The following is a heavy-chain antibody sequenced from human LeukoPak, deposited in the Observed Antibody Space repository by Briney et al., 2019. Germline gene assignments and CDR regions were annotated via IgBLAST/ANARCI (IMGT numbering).Heavy chain of an antibody. J-gene: IGHJ6*03. Sequence: SETLSLTCAVYGGSFSGYYWSWIRQPPGKGLEWIGEINHSGRTNYNPSLKSRVTISVDTSKNQFSLKLSSVTAADTAVYYCARVNNGDYRYYYYYMDVWGKGTTVTVSS. CDR2: INHSGRT. CDR1: GGSFSGYY. CDR3: ARVNNGDYRYYYYYMDV. D-gene: IGHD4-17*01. V-gene: IGHV4-34*01.